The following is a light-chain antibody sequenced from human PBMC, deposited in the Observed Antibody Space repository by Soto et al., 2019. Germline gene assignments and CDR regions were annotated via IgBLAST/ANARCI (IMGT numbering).Light chain of an antibody. CDR2: DAS. Sequence: DIQMTQSPSSLSASVGDRVTITCRASQSISRFVNWYHQKPGKAPELLIYDASTLQSGVSSRFSGSGSGTDFTLSISSLQPEDFATYYCQQTYSNPRTFGPGTKVEIK. V-gene: IGKV1-39*01. J-gene: IGKJ1*01. CDR3: QQTYSNPRT. CDR1: QSISRF.